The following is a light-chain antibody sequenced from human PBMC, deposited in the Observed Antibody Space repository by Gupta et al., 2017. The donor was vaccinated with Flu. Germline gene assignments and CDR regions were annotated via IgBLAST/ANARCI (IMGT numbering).Light chain of an antibody. CDR3: QSYDSSLSGLYV. J-gene: IGLJ1*01. V-gene: IGLV1-40*01. CDR1: SSNIGAGYD. Sequence: QSVLTQPPSVSRAPGQRFTISCTGSSSNIGAGYDVHWYQQLPGTAPKPLIYGNSNRPSGFPDRFSGSKSGTSASLAITGLQAEDEADYYCQSYDSSLSGLYVFGTGTKVTVL. CDR2: GNS.